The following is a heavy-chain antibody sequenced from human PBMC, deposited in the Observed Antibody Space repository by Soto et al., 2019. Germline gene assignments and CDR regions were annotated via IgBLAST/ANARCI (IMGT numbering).Heavy chain of an antibody. J-gene: IGHJ4*02. D-gene: IGHD2-2*01. CDR3: AKGLVPAAKTSLNDY. CDR1: GFIFSEST. Sequence: GGSLRLSCSASGFIFSESTIYWVRQVPGKGLEAISAVSTSGRSTYYADSVKDRFTISRDNSRKTLYLQMNSLRAEDTAVYYCAKGLVPAAKTSLNDYWGQGTPVTVSS. V-gene: IGHV3-64*04. CDR2: VSTSGRST.